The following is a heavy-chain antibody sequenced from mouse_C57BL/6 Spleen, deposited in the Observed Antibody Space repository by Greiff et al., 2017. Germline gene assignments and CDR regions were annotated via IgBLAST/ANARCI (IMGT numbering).Heavy chain of an antibody. J-gene: IGHJ4*01. CDR3: ARHDGSSYGAMDY. CDR1: GFTFSSYG. V-gene: IGHV5-6*01. Sequence: DVQLQESGGDLVKPGGSLKLSCAASGFTFSSYGMSWVRQTPDKRLEWVATISSGGSYTYYPDSVKGRFTISRDNAKNTLYLQMSSLKSEDTAMYYCARHDGSSYGAMDYWGQGTSVTVSS. CDR2: ISSGGSYT. D-gene: IGHD1-1*01.